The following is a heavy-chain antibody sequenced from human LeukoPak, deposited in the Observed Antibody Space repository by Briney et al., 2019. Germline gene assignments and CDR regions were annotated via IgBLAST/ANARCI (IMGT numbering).Heavy chain of an antibody. CDR1: GYSFTSYL. Sequence: GESLKISCTGSGYSFTSYLIGCVRQMPGKGLEWMGIIYPGDSDTRYSPSFQGQVTISADTSISTAYLQWSSLKASDTAMYYCARLGAEAGTVGWFDPWVQGTLVTVSS. J-gene: IGHJ5*02. CDR2: IYPGDSDT. V-gene: IGHV5-51*01. D-gene: IGHD6-13*01. CDR3: ARLGAEAGTVGWFDP.